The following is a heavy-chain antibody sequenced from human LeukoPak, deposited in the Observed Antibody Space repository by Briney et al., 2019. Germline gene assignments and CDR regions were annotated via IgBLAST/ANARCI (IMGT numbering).Heavy chain of an antibody. D-gene: IGHD2-2*01. V-gene: IGHV4-34*01. CDR3: ARGFGGVVVPAAILHTDGWFEP. J-gene: IGHJ5*02. CDR1: GVSFSGYY. CDR2: INHSGAT. Sequence: SETLSLSCAVYGVSFSGYYWSWVRQPPGKGLEWVGEINHSGATNYYQSLKSLLTISVDTSKHLFSLELSSVTAADTAVYYCARGFGGVVVPAAILHTDGWFEPWGQGTLVTVPS.